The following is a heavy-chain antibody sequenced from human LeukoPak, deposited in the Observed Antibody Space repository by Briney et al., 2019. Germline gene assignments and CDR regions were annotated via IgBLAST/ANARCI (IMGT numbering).Heavy chain of an antibody. J-gene: IGHJ3*02. D-gene: IGHD1-26*01. CDR2: ISGSGGTT. CDR3: AKVQKRELRLVPDAFDI. V-gene: IGHV3-23*01. CDR1: GFTFNDYA. Sequence: GGSLRLSCAASGFTFNDYAMSWVRQAPGEGLEWVSSISGSGGTTYYADSVKGRFTISRDDSKNTLYLQMSSLRAEDTAVYYCAKVQKRELRLVPDAFDIWGQGTMVTVSS.